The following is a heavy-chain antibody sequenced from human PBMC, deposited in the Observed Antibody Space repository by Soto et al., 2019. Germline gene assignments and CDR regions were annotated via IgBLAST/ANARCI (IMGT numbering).Heavy chain of an antibody. Sequence: EVQLLESGGGLVQPGGSLRLSCAASAFTFSSYAMNWVRQAPGKGLEWVSVISGSGGSTYYADSVKGRFTISRDNSKNTLYLQMNSLRAEHTAVYYCARRGSGIYYDYWGQGTLVTVSS. J-gene: IGHJ4*02. V-gene: IGHV3-23*01. CDR3: ARRGSGIYYDY. CDR2: ISGSGGST. CDR1: AFTFSSYA. D-gene: IGHD1-26*01.